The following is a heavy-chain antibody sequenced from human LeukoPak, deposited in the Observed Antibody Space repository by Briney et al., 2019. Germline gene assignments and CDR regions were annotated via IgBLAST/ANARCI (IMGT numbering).Heavy chain of an antibody. V-gene: IGHV4-39*01. CDR1: GGSLSISSYY. CDR2: IYYSGST. D-gene: IGHD6-25*01. J-gene: IGHJ4*02. Sequence: PSETLSLTCTVSGGSLSISSYYWGWIRQPPGKGLEWIGSIYYSGSTYYNPSLKSRVTISVHTSKNQYSLKLNSVTAADAAVYYCARSSGWHLLLLDYWGQGTLVTVTS. CDR3: ARSSGWHLLLLDY.